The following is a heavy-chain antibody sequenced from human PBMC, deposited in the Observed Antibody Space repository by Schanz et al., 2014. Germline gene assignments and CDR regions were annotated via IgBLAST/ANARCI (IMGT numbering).Heavy chain of an antibody. V-gene: IGHV3-NL1*01. CDR1: GFTFSSYG. CDR3: ARDEGRDGYNLAFDV. Sequence: QVQLVESGGGVVQPGRSLRLSCATSGFTFSSYGMHWVRQAPGKGLEWVSSIYINSGSTNYADSVKGRFIISRDSSKNTLFLQMNSLRAEDTAVYFCARDEGRDGYNLAFDVWGQGTLVTVSS. CDR2: IYINSGST. J-gene: IGHJ3*01. D-gene: IGHD5-12*01.